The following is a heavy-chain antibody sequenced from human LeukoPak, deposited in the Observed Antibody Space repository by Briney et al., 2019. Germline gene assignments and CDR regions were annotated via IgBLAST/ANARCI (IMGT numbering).Heavy chain of an antibody. CDR1: EFTFSNVW. CDR2: IKSKIDGGTT. D-gene: IGHD3-22*01. CDR3: TTVNSSGYYRGDSDY. J-gene: IGHJ4*02. Sequence: PGGSLRLSCAASEFTFSNVWMSWVRQAPGKGLEWGGRIKSKIDGGTTDYAAPVKGRFTISRDDSIKKLYLQMNSLKTEDTAVYYCTTVNSSGYYRGDSDYWGQGTLVTVSS. V-gene: IGHV3-15*01.